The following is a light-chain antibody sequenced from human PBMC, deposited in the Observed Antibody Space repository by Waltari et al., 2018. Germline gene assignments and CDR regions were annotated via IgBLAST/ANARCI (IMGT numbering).Light chain of an antibody. Sequence: QSVLTQPPSASGTPGQRVTISCSGRSANIGSNPVNWYQHLQETAPKLIINNNSQRPSGVPDRFSGSKSGTSASLAISGLLSDDESEYYCAAWDDSLSGYVFGTGTNVFVL. CDR1: SANIGSNP. CDR3: AAWDDSLSGYV. J-gene: IGLJ1*01. V-gene: IGLV1-44*01. CDR2: NNS.